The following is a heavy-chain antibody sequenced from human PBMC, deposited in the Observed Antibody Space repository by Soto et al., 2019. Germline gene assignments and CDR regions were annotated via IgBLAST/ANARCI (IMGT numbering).Heavy chain of an antibody. J-gene: IGHJ5*02. CDR2: IRQDGSEE. CDR3: ARKVYYYETSPMGWFDP. D-gene: IGHD3-22*01. CDR1: GFTFSNYW. Sequence: EVQLVESGGGLVQPGGSLRLSCTASGFTFSNYWMSWVRQAPGKGLEWVANIRQDGSEEYYVDSVKGRFTISRDNAKNSLYLQMDSLRAEDTAVYYCARKVYYYETSPMGWFDPWGQGTLVTVSS. V-gene: IGHV3-7*03.